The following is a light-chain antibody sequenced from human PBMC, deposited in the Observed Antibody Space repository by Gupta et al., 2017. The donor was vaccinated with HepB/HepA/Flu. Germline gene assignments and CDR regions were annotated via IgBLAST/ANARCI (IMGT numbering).Light chain of an antibody. CDR2: GAS. Sequence: DMQMIQSPSFLSASVGDRITITCRASQSISSHLNWYQHKPGRAPKLLIYGASNLQSGVPSRFSGSGSGTDFTLTINGLQSDDFATYYCQKTFMAPYTFGQGTKLEMK. CDR3: QKTFMAPYT. J-gene: IGKJ2*01. CDR1: QSISSH. V-gene: IGKV1-39*01.